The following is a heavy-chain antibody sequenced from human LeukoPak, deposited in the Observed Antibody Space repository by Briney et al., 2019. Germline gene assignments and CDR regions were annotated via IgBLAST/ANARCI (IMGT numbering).Heavy chain of an antibody. Sequence: TSETLSLTCTVSGYSISSGYYWGWIRQPPGKGLEWIGSIYHSGSTYYNPSLKSRVTISVDTSKNQFSLKLSSVTAADTAVYYCARLPLPDYDFWSGSRVRDYWGQGTLVTVSS. CDR3: ARLPLPDYDFWSGSRVRDY. CDR1: GYSISSGYY. CDR2: IYHSGST. J-gene: IGHJ4*02. D-gene: IGHD3-3*01. V-gene: IGHV4-38-2*02.